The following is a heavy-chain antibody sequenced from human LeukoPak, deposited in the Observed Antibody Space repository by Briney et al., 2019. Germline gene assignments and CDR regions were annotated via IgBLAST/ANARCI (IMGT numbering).Heavy chain of an antibody. CDR1: GYTFTSYA. V-gene: IGHV1-3*03. Sequence: GASVKVSCKASGYTFTSYAMHWVRQAPGQRLEWMGWINAGNGNTKYSQGFQGRVTITRDTSASTAYMELSSLRSEDMAVYYCARDSLAVAGTGQFDYWGQGTLVTVSS. J-gene: IGHJ4*02. CDR2: INAGNGNT. D-gene: IGHD6-19*01. CDR3: ARDSLAVAGTGQFDY.